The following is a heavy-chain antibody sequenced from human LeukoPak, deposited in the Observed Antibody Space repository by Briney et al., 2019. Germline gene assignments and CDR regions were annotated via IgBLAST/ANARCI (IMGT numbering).Heavy chain of an antibody. CDR1: GFTVSSNY. J-gene: IGHJ4*02. Sequence: PGGSLRLSCAASGFTVSSNYMGWVRQAPGKGLEWVSVIYSGGSTYYADSVKGRFTISRDNSKNTLYLQMNSLRAEDTAVYYCARAMIVVGYYFDYWGQGTLVTVSS. V-gene: IGHV3-66*01. CDR2: IYSGGST. CDR3: ARAMIVVGYYFDY. D-gene: IGHD3-22*01.